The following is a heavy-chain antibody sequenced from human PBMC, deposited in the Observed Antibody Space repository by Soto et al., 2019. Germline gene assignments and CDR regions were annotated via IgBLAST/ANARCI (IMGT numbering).Heavy chain of an antibody. V-gene: IGHV3-30-3*01. CDR1: GLTFSSYA. Sequence: QVQLVESGGGVVQPGRSLRLSCAASGLTFSSYALHWVRQAPGKGLEWVAVISYDGSNKYYADSVKGRFTISRDNSKNTLYLQMNSLRAEDTAVYYCARDGGALDYWGQGTLVTVSS. D-gene: IGHD2-15*01. J-gene: IGHJ4*02. CDR3: ARDGGALDY. CDR2: ISYDGSNK.